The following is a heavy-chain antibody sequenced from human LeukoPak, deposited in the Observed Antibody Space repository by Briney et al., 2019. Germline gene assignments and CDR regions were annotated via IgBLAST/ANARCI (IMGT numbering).Heavy chain of an antibody. Sequence: GASVKVSCKASGYTFTSYDINWVRQARGQRLEWIGWIVVGSGNTNYAQKFQERVTITRDMSTSTAYMELSSLRSEDTAVYYCAAVTATYGSGSSAFDIWGQGTMVTVSS. V-gene: IGHV1-58*02. D-gene: IGHD3-10*01. CDR2: IVVGSGNT. J-gene: IGHJ3*02. CDR1: GYTFTSYD. CDR3: AAVTATYGSGSSAFDI.